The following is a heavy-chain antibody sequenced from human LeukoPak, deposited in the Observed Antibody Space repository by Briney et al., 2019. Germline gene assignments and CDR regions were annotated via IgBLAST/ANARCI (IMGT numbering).Heavy chain of an antibody. CDR3: ARLSQWSRTYGMDA. D-gene: IGHD2-15*01. V-gene: IGHV1-46*01. CDR2: INPSGGST. J-gene: IGHJ6*02. Sequence: GASVKVSCKASGYTFTSYYMHWVRQAPGQGLEWMGIINPSGGSTSYAQMLQGRVTMITDTSTSTAYMELRSLRSDDTAVYYCARLSQWSRTYGMDAWGQGTTVTVSS. CDR1: GYTFTSYY.